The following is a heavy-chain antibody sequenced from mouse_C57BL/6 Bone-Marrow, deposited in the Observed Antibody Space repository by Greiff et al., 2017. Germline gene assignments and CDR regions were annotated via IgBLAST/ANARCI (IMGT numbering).Heavy chain of an antibody. Sequence: QVQLQQPGAELVMPGASVKLSCKASGYTFTSYWMHWVKQRPGQGLEWIGEIDPSDSYTNYNRKFKGKSTLTVDKSSSTAYMQLSSLTSEDSAVYYCAREDYGNFDVWGTGTTVTVSS. CDR3: AREDYGNFDV. CDR1: GYTFTSYW. D-gene: IGHD1-1*01. CDR2: IDPSDSYT. J-gene: IGHJ1*03. V-gene: IGHV1-69*01.